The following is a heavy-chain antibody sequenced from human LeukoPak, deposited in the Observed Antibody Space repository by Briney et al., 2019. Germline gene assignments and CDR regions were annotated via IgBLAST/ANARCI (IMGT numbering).Heavy chain of an antibody. D-gene: IGHD2-2*01. CDR3: ARDEWRYCSSTSCQPLDY. Sequence: GGSLRLSCAASGFTFSSYSMNWVRQAPGKGLEWVSYISSSSSTIYYADSVKGRFTISRDNAKNSLYLQMNSLRAEDTAVYYCARDEWRYCSSTSCQPLDYWGQGTLVTVSS. V-gene: IGHV3-48*01. CDR1: GFTFSSYS. J-gene: IGHJ4*02. CDR2: ISSSSSTI.